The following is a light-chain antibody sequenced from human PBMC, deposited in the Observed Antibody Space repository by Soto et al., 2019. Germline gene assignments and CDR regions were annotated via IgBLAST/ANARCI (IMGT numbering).Light chain of an antibody. CDR2: ENN. Sequence: HSVLTQPPSVSASPGQKVTVSFSGSGSNIENNFVSWYRQLPGTAPKLLIYENNRRPSGIPDRFSGSKSGTSATLDIAGLETGDEADYYCATWDTSLSAGGFGPGNKVTVL. CDR1: GSNIENNF. V-gene: IGLV1-51*02. J-gene: IGLJ1*01. CDR3: ATWDTSLSAGG.